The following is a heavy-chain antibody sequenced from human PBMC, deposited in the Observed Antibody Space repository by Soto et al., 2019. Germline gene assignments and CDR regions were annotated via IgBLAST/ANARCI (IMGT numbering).Heavy chain of an antibody. J-gene: IGHJ1*01. D-gene: IGHD2-21*01. CDR2: IYPGDSDT. CDR3: ARRDDSPTAEYFQH. Sequence: PVESLKISCKGSGYSFTTYWIGWVRQMPGKGLEWMGIIYPGDSDTRYSPSFQGRVTISADKSTSTAYLQWSSLKASDTAMYYCARRDDSPTAEYFQHWGQGTLVTVSS. V-gene: IGHV5-51*01. CDR1: GYSFTTYW.